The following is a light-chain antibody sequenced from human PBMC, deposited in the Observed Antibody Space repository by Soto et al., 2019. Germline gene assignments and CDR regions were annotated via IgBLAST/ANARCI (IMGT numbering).Light chain of an antibody. V-gene: IGLV2-14*01. CDR1: SSDVGGYNY. J-gene: IGLJ1*01. CDR3: SSYTSSSTLV. Sequence: QSALTQPASVSGSPGQSITISCTGTSSDVGGYNYVSWYQQHPGKAPKLMIYEVSNRPSGVSNRFSGSKSGNTASLTISGPQAEDEADYYCSSYTSSSTLVFGTGTKVTLL. CDR2: EVS.